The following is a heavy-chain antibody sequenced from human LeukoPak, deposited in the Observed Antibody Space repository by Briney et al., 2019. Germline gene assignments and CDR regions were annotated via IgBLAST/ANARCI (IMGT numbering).Heavy chain of an antibody. J-gene: IGHJ4*02. CDR2: IYYSWST. Sequence: PSETLSLTCTVSGGSSSSSSYYWGWIRQPPRKGLEGIWSIYYSWSTYYNPSLKSRVTISVDTSKNQFSLKLSSVTDADTAVYYCARGTIVGALAYFDYWGQGTLVTVSS. D-gene: IGHD1-26*01. CDR3: ARGTIVGALAYFDY. CDR1: GGSSSSSSYY. V-gene: IGHV4-39*07.